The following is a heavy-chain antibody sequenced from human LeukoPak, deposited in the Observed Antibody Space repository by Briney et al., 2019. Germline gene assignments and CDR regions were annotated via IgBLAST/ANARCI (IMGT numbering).Heavy chain of an antibody. J-gene: IGHJ4*02. D-gene: IGHD6-13*01. CDR3: ARQYSSSWYEESYYFDY. CDR1: GYRFTSYW. Sequence: GGSLQSSCKGSGYRFTSYWIGGVRQMHGKGLERMGIIYTGESDTRYSPSLQGQVTISAAQSISTAYLQWSSLKASDTAMYYCARQYSSSWYEESYYFDYWGQGSLVTVSS. V-gene: IGHV5-51*01. CDR2: IYTGESDT.